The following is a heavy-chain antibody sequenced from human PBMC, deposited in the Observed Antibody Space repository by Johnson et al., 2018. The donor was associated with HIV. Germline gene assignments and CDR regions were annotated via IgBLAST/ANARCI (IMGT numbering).Heavy chain of an antibody. J-gene: IGHJ3*02. CDR1: GFTLDDYG. CDR3: ARGRRRQMGTGDDTFDS. Sequence: VQLVESGGGVVRPGGSLRLSCEASGFTLDDYGMTWVRQAPGKGLEWVSGINWNGGRSGHVDSVKGRFLFSRDNAKNSLYLQMDSLRGEDKAVYYCARGRRRQMGTGDDTFDSWGQGTMVTVSS. V-gene: IGHV3-20*04. CDR2: INWNGGRS. D-gene: IGHD7-27*01.